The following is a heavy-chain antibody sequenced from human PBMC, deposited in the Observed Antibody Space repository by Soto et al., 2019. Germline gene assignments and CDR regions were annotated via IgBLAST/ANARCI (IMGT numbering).Heavy chain of an antibody. CDR2: IYYSGST. Sequence: QVQLQESGPGLVKSSETLSLTCTVSGGSISSSSFFWGWIRQPPGRGLEWIGSIYYSGSTYYNPSLKSRVTMSADTSKIQFSLQLGFVTAADTAVYYCARLYGGGYYSPDYWGQGTLVAVSS. D-gene: IGHD3-3*01. J-gene: IGHJ4*02. CDR3: ARLYGGGYYSPDY. CDR1: GGSISSSSFF. V-gene: IGHV4-39*01.